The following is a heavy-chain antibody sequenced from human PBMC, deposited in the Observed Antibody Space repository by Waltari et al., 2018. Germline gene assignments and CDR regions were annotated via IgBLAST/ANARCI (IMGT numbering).Heavy chain of an antibody. CDR2: ISSSSNHI. J-gene: IGHJ4*02. D-gene: IGHD4-17*01. CDR1: GFSFSTYT. V-gene: IGHV3-21*01. Sequence: EVQLVESGGGLVKPGESLRLSCVASGFSFSTYTMNWVRQAPGKGLEWVSSISSSSNHIYYEHSLRGRFTISRDNAKNSLHLQMNALRAEDTAVYYCTREVTVTDADYWGQGTLVTVSS. CDR3: TREVTVTDADY.